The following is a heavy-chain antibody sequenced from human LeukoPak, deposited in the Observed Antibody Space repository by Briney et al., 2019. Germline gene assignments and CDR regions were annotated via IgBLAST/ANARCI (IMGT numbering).Heavy chain of an antibody. J-gene: IGHJ4*02. Sequence: PGGSLRLSCAASGFTFSRYWMSWVRQAPGKGLEWVANIKQDGSETYYVDSVKGRFTISRDNAKNLLYLEMNGLRADDTALYYCARVDGSSSCPDYWGQGTLVTVSS. D-gene: IGHD6-13*01. V-gene: IGHV3-7*01. CDR2: IKQDGSET. CDR3: ARVDGSSSCPDY. CDR1: GFTFSRYW.